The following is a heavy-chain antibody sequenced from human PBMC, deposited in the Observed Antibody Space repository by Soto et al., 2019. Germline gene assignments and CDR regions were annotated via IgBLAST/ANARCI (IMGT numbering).Heavy chain of an antibody. CDR2: ISYSGSS. CDR3: ARAEPDASVGF. J-gene: IGHJ4*02. V-gene: IGHV4-59*11. Sequence: SETLSLTCTVSGGSMSSHYWTWLRQPPGEGLEWIGYISYSGSSYYNPSLKSRVTISADTSRNQFSLRLTSVIAADTAVYFCARAEPDASVGFWGQGTLVTVSS. CDR1: GGSMSSHY. D-gene: IGHD2-2*01.